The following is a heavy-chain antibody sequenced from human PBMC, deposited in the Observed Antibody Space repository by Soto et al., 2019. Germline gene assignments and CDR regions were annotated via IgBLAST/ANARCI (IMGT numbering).Heavy chain of an antibody. CDR2: IKHDGSEK. CDR1: GFTFSSCY. J-gene: IGHJ6*02. Sequence: PGGSLRLSCAASGFTFSSCYMTWVRQAPGKGLEWVANIKHDGSEKSYVDSVKGRFTISRDNAKNSLYLQMNSLRVEDTAVYYCVRDQPSGYSYFGMDVWGQGTTVTVSS. CDR3: VRDQPSGYSYFGMDV. V-gene: IGHV3-7*01. D-gene: IGHD6-19*01.